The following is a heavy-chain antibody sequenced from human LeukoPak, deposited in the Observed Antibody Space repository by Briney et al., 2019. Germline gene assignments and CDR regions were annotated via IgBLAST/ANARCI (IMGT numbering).Heavy chain of an antibody. Sequence: GGSLRLSCAASGFTFSKYWMVWVRQAPGKGLQSVSRINTDGTVTTYADSVKGRFTVSRDNADNTMFLQMNSVRDEDTAVYYCATKQWLAPPPDSWGQGTPVTVSS. D-gene: IGHD6-19*01. V-gene: IGHV3-74*01. CDR3: ATKQWLAPPPDS. CDR2: INTDGTVT. J-gene: IGHJ4*02. CDR1: GFTFSKYW.